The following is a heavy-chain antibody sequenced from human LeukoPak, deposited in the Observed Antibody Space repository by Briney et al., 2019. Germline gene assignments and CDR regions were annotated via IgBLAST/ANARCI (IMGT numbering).Heavy chain of an antibody. CDR3: APGIFDWLTREEYYFDY. Sequence: PSETLSLTCAVYGGSFSGYYWSWIRQPPGKGLEWIGEINHGGSTNYNPSLKSRVTISVDTSKNQFSLKLSSVTAADTAVYYCAPGIFDWLTREEYYFDYWGQGTLVTVSS. V-gene: IGHV4-34*01. CDR1: GGSFSGYY. D-gene: IGHD3-9*01. J-gene: IGHJ4*02. CDR2: INHGGST.